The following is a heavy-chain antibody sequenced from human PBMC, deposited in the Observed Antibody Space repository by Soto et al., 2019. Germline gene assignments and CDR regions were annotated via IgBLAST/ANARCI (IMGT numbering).Heavy chain of an antibody. J-gene: IGHJ4*02. V-gene: IGHV2-5*02. CDR3: AHRVGLQGNWNGGYFDF. D-gene: IGHD1-1*01. CDR1: GFSLSTSGVG. CDR2: IYWDDDK. Sequence: ESGPTLVNPTQTPTLTCTFSGFSLSTSGVGVGWIRQPPGKALEWLALIYWDDDKRYSPSLRSRLTVTKDTSRNQVVLTMTNMDPVDTATYYCAHRVGLQGNWNGGYFDFPGQPALVTVSS.